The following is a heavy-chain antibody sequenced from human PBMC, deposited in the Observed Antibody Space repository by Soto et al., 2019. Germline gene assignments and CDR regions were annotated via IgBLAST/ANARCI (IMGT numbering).Heavy chain of an antibody. Sequence: GASVKVSCKASGGTFSSYTISWVRQAPGQGLEWMGRIIPILGIANYAQKFQGRVTITADKSMSTAYMELSSLRSEDTAVYYCARLNFHCSSTSCYGGYWCQGTLVTVSS. CDR3: ARLNFHCSSTSCYGGY. CDR2: IIPILGIA. CDR1: GGTFSSYT. D-gene: IGHD2-2*01. J-gene: IGHJ4*02. V-gene: IGHV1-69*02.